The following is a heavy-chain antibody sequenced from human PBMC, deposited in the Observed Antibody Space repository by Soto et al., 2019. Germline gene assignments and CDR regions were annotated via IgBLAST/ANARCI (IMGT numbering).Heavy chain of an antibody. V-gene: IGHV1-8*01. CDR1: GYTFTSYD. J-gene: IGHJ4*02. CDR2: MNPNSGNT. CDR3: ASTIAAAGTDY. D-gene: IGHD6-13*01. Sequence: GASVKVSCKASGYTFTSYDINRVRQATGQGLEWMGWMNPNSGNTGYAQKFKGRVTMTKNTSISTAYMELSSLRSEDTAVYYCASTIAAAGTDYWGQGTLVTVSS.